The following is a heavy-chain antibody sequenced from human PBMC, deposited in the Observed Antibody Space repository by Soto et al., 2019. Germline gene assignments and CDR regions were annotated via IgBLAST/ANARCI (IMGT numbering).Heavy chain of an antibody. CDR2: ISGSGGNT. CDR3: AKCDVLTTTSGWWFNWFDP. D-gene: IGHD2-15*01. Sequence: EVQLLESGGSLVQPGVSLRLSCAASGVTFSTFAMNWVRQAPGEGLEWVSSISGSGGNTQYADSVKGRVTISSDNSKNTLYLQTNTLRAEDTAVYYCAKCDVLTTTSGWWFNWFDPWGQGTLVIVSS. V-gene: IGHV3-23*01. CDR1: GVTFSTFA. J-gene: IGHJ5*02.